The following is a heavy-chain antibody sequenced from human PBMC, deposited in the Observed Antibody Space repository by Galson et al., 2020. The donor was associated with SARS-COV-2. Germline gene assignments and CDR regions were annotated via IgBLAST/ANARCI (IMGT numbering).Heavy chain of an antibody. CDR2: ISSSGSTI. CDR3: ARDRLVRQLVLDAFDI. V-gene: IGHV3-11*01. CDR1: GFTFSDYY. J-gene: IGHJ3*02. D-gene: IGHD6-13*01. Sequence: GGSLRLSCAASGFTFSDYYMSWIRQAPGKGLAWVSYISSSGSTIYYADSVKGRFTISRDNAKNSLYLQMNSLRAEDTAVYYCARDRLVRQLVLDAFDIWGQGTMVTVSS.